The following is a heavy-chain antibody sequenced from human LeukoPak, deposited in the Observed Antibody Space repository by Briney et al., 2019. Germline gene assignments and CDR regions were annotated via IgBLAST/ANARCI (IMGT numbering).Heavy chain of an antibody. Sequence: GGSLRLSCAASGFTFSSYSMNWVRQAPGKGLGWVSYISKGRFTISRDNAKNSLYLQMNSLRAEDTAVYYCARVGWTTVTTYIDYWGQGTLVTVSS. CDR3: ARVGWTTVTTYIDY. CDR1: GFTFSSYS. V-gene: IGHV3-21*05. D-gene: IGHD4-17*01. J-gene: IGHJ4*02. CDR2: IS.